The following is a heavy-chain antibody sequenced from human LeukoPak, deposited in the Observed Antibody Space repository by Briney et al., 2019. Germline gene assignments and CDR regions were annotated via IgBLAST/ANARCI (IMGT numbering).Heavy chain of an antibody. CDR1: GFRFSSYD. CDR2: IESDGTKE. V-gene: IGHV3-30*02. CDR3: AKEGSGWYYLDY. D-gene: IGHD6-19*01. Sequence: GGSLRLSCAASGFRFSSYDIHWVRQAAGKGLEWVTFIESDGTKEYYADSVKGRFTISRDNSKNTVYVQMNTLRAEDTAVYYCAKEGSGWYYLDYWGQGTVVTVSS. J-gene: IGHJ4*02.